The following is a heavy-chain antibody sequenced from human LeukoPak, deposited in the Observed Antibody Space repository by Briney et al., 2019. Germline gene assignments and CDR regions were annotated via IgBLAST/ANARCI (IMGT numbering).Heavy chain of an antibody. Sequence: SETLSLTCTVSGGSISGYYWSWIRQPPGKGLEWIGYIYYSGSTNYNPSLKSRVTISVDTSRNQFSLKLSSVTAADTAVYYCATSLIAAAGYDAFDIWGQGTMVTVSS. V-gene: IGHV4-59*08. D-gene: IGHD6-13*01. CDR3: ATSLIAAAGYDAFDI. CDR2: IYYSGST. CDR1: GGSISGYY. J-gene: IGHJ3*02.